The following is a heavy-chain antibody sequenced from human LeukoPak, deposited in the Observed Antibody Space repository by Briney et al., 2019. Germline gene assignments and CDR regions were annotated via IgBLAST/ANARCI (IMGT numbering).Heavy chain of an antibody. Sequence: SVKVSCKASEGTFSSYAISWVRQAPGQGLEWMGRIIPIFGTANYAQKFQGRVTITTDESTSTAYMELSSLRSEDTAVYYCARGQAVAGAYYYYMDVWGKGTTVTVSS. CDR2: IIPIFGTA. CDR3: ARGQAVAGAYYYYMDV. CDR1: EGTFSSYA. V-gene: IGHV1-69*05. D-gene: IGHD6-19*01. J-gene: IGHJ6*03.